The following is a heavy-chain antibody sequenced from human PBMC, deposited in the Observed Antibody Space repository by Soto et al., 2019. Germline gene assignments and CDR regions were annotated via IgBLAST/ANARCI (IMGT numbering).Heavy chain of an antibody. J-gene: IGHJ4*02. CDR2: IKAKIDGETT. Sequence: EVYLVESGGDLVEPGGSLRLSCEASRFMFSSAWMSWVLQAPGKGLEWVGRIKAKIDGETTDYAEFVQGRFIISRDDSKHTVFLEMNSLKTEDTAVYFCVEGWNDFWGQGTLVTVSS. D-gene: IGHD1-1*01. CDR3: VEGWNDF. V-gene: IGHV3-15*01. CDR1: RFMFSSAW.